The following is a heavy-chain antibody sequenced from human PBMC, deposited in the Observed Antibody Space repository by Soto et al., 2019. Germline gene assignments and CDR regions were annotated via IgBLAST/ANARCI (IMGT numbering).Heavy chain of an antibody. CDR1: GFTFSSYA. D-gene: IGHD3-22*01. Sequence: EVQLLESGGGLVQPGGSLRLSCAASGFTFSSYAMSWVRQAPGKGLEWVSAISGSGDDTYYADSVKGRFTISRDNSKNTVYVRMSSLRAEDTAVYYCATSTLYYDSSGYICDYWGQGTLVTVSS. V-gene: IGHV3-23*01. CDR3: ATSTLYYDSSGYICDY. J-gene: IGHJ4*02. CDR2: ISGSGDDT.